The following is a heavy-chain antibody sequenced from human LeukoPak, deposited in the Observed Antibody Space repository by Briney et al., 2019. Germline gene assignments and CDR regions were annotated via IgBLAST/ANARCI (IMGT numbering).Heavy chain of an antibody. CDR1: GGSFSSYY. CDR2: ISYSGST. J-gene: IGHJ3*02. Sequence: SETLSLTCTVSGGSFSSYYWSWIRQPPGKGLEWIGYISYSGSTNYNPSLKSRVTISVDTSKNQVSLKLGSVIAADTAVYYCARDSSLDAFDIWGQGTMVTVSS. D-gene: IGHD2-2*01. CDR3: ARDSSLDAFDI. V-gene: IGHV4-59*01.